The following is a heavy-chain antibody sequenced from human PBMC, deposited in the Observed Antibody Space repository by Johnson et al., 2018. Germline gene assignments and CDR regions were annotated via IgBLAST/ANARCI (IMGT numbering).Heavy chain of an antibody. CDR1: GYTFTSYY. CDR2: INPSGGST. V-gene: IGHV1-46*01. Sequence: QVQLVQSGAEVKKPGASVKVSCKASGYTFTSYYMHWVRQAPGQGLEWMGIINPSGGSTSYAQKFQGRVTMPRDTSTGTVYMGRSSLRSEDTAVYYCARGSYYYDSSGYLGSFQHWGQGTLVTVSS. CDR3: ARGSYYYDSSGYLGSFQH. J-gene: IGHJ1*01. D-gene: IGHD3-22*01.